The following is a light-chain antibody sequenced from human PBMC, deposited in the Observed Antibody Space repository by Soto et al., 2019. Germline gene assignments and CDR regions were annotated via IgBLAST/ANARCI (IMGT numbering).Light chain of an antibody. V-gene: IGKV1-33*01. J-gene: IGKJ2*01. CDR1: QDITNY. CDR2: DAS. CDR3: QQYDNFPYT. Sequence: DLQMTQSPSSLSASVGDRVTITCQASQDITNYLNWYQQKPGKAPKLLIYDASNLETGVTSRFSGSGSGTDFTFTISSLQPEDTATYYCQQYDNFPYTFGQGTKLEIK.